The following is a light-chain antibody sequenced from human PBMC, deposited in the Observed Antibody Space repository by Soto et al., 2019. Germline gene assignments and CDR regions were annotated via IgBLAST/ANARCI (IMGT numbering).Light chain of an antibody. V-gene: IGKV1-39*01. CDR1: QSIRTY. J-gene: IGKJ2*01. CDR3: QQSSDLPYI. Sequence: DIQMTQSPSSLSASVGDRVTIICRASQSIRTYLNWYQQKPGQAPRLLIYASSSLQSGVPSRFSGSGSGTDFTLTISSLQPEDFATYDCQQSSDLPYIFGQGTKLEIK. CDR2: ASS.